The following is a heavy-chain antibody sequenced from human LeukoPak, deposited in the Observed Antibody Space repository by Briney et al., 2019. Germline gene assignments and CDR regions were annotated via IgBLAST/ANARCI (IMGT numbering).Heavy chain of an antibody. Sequence: TGGSLRLSCAASEFTFSTYAMNWVRQAPGKGLEWVAVISYDGGHKYYADSVKGRFTISRDNSKNTLYLQMNSLRDEDTAVYYCARGRPLDYYDSSGYYPFDYWGQGTLVTVSS. D-gene: IGHD3-22*01. CDR2: ISYDGGHK. V-gene: IGHV3-30-3*01. CDR3: ARGRPLDYYDSSGYYPFDY. CDR1: EFTFSTYA. J-gene: IGHJ4*02.